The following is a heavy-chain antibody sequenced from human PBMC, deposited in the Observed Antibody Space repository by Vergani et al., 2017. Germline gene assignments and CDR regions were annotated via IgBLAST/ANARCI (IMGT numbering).Heavy chain of an antibody. CDR3: ARQVAVAXKWWGPYYYYGMDV. J-gene: IGHJ6*02. V-gene: IGHV5-10-1*01. CDR2: IDPSDSYT. CDR1: GYSFTSYW. D-gene: IGHD6-19*01. Sequence: EVQLVQSGAEVKKPGESMRISCKGSGYSFTSYWISWVRQMTGKGLEWMGRIDPSDSYTNYSPSFQGHVTISADKSISTAYLQWSSLKTSDTAMYYCARQVAVAXKWWGPYYYYGMDVWGQGTTVTVSS.